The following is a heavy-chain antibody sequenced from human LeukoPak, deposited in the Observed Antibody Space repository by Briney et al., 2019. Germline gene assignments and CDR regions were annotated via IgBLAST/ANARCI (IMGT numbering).Heavy chain of an antibody. J-gene: IGHJ6*02. Sequence: SETLSLTCTVSGGSISSGGYYWSWIRQHPGKGLEWIGYIYYSGSTYYNPSLKSRVTISVDTSKNQFSLKLSSVTAADTVVYYCAREIGYSYGMDVWGQGTTVTVSS. D-gene: IGHD5-18*01. CDR1: GGSISSGGYY. V-gene: IGHV4-31*03. CDR2: IYYSGST. CDR3: AREIGYSYGMDV.